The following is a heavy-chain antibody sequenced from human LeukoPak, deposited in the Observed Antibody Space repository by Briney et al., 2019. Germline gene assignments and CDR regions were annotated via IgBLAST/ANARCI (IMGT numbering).Heavy chain of an antibody. Sequence: GASVKVSCKASGYTFTSYYMHWVRQAPGQGLEWMGIINPSGGSTSYAQKFQGRVTMTEDTSTDTAYMELSSLRSEDTAVYYCATETGITGTTPPNWFDPWGQGTLVTVSS. D-gene: IGHD1-20*01. CDR3: ATETGITGTTPPNWFDP. J-gene: IGHJ5*02. V-gene: IGHV1-46*01. CDR2: INPSGGST. CDR1: GYTFTSYY.